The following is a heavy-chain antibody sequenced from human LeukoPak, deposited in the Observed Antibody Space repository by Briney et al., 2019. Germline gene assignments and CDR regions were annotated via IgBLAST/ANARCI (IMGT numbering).Heavy chain of an antibody. CDR1: GGSISSYY. V-gene: IGHV4-59*01. CDR2: FYYSGST. CDR3: ARQGRAGTTFDY. D-gene: IGHD1-14*01. Sequence: PSETLSLTCSVSGGSISSYYWSWIRQPPGKGLEWIGYFYYSGSTNYNPSLRSRVTISVDTSKNQFSLNLNSVTAADTAVYYCARQGRAGTTFDYWGQGTLVTVSS. J-gene: IGHJ4*02.